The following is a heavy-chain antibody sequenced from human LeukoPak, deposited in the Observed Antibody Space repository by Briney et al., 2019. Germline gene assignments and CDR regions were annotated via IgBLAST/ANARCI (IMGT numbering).Heavy chain of an antibody. D-gene: IGHD3-10*01. CDR2: IYYSGRT. CDR1: GGPISSGGYY. Sequence: SHTLSLTCTVSGGPISSGGYYWSWIRQHPGKGLEWIGYIYYSGRTYYNPSLRSRVTISVDTYKNQFSLKLSSVTAADTGVYYCARAFRRGGSGSRNWFDPWGQGTLVTVSS. V-gene: IGHV4-31*03. CDR3: ARAFRRGGSGSRNWFDP. J-gene: IGHJ5*02.